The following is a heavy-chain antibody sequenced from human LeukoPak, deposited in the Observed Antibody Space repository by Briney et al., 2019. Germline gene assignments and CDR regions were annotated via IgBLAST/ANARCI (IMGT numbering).Heavy chain of an antibody. Sequence: FQGRVTMTRDTSISTAYMELSRLRSDDTAVYYCARPFSSGWYWFDYWGQGTLVTVSS. D-gene: IGHD6-19*01. CDR3: ARPFSSGWYWFDY. J-gene: IGHJ4*02. V-gene: IGHV1-2*02.